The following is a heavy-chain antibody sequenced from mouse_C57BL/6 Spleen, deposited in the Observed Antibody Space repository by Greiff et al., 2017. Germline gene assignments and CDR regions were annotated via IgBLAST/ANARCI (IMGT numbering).Heavy chain of an antibody. J-gene: IGHJ1*03. CDR2: IYPGSGNT. D-gene: IGHD1-1*01. CDR1: GYTFTDYY. V-gene: IGHV1-76*01. Sequence: QVQLQQSGAELVRPGASVKLSCKASGYTFTDYYINWVKQRPGQGLEWIARIYPGSGNTYYNEKFKGKATLTAEKSSSTAYMQLSSLTSEDSAVYFCAREATVVATDWYFDGWGTGTTVTVSS. CDR3: AREATVVATDWYFDG.